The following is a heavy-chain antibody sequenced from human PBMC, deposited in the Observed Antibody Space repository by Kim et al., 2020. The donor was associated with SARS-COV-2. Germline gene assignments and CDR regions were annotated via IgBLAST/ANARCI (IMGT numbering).Heavy chain of an antibody. V-gene: IGHV3-30*01. Sequence: GRFTISGDNSKNTLYLQMNSLRAEDTAVYYCARSRTYYDFWSGYYKAFDIWGQGTMVTVSS. CDR3: ARSRTYYDFWSGYYKAFDI. J-gene: IGHJ3*02. D-gene: IGHD3-3*01.